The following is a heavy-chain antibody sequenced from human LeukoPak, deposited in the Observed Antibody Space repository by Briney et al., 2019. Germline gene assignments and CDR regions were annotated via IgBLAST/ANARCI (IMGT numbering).Heavy chain of an antibody. CDR1: GGSISSSSYY. D-gene: IGHD1-26*01. V-gene: IGHV4-39*07. CDR2: IYYSGST. Sequence: SETLSLTCTVSGGSISSSSYYWGWIRHPPGKGLEWIGSIYYSGSTYYNPSLKSRVTISVDTSKNQFSLKLSSVTAADTAVYYCARSVVGADRGYYFDYWGQGTLVTVSS. CDR3: ARSVVGADRGYYFDY. J-gene: IGHJ4*02.